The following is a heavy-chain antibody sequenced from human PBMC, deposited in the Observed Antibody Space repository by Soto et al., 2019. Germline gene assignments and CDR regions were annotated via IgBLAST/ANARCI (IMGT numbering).Heavy chain of an antibody. CDR3: ARWGVYEEGAFNI. J-gene: IGHJ3*02. CDR1: GFTFSSYW. Sequence: GGSLRLSCAASGFTFSSYWMHWVRQAPGKGLVWVSRINSDGSSTSYADSVKGRFTISRDNAKNTLYLQMNSLRAEDTAVYYCARWGVYEEGAFNIWGQGTMVTVS. V-gene: IGHV3-74*01. D-gene: IGHD3-16*01. CDR2: INSDGSST.